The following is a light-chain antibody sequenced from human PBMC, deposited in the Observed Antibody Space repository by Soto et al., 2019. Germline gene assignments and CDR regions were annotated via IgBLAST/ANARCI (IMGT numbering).Light chain of an antibody. CDR3: QRYDTSPYT. V-gene: IGKV3-20*01. CDR2: GAS. Sequence: EVVLTQSPGTLSLSPGERASLSCRASHSIHSSFLAWYQQKPGQAPRLLIDGASSRATDIPDRFSGGGSGTAFTLTVSRLEPEDFAVYYCQRYDTSPYTFGQGTKLEI. J-gene: IGKJ2*01. CDR1: HSIHSSF.